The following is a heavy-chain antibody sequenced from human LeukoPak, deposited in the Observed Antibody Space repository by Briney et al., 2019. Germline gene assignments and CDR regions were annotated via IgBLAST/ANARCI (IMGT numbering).Heavy chain of an antibody. J-gene: IGHJ5*02. CDR2: ISYDGSNK. D-gene: IGHD5-12*01. CDR3: ARDKLVAASGPPYNWFDP. Sequence: GGSLRLSCAASGFTFSSYAMHWVRQARGKGLECVAVISYDGSNKYYADSVKGRFTISRDNSKNTLYLQMNSLRAEDTAVYYCARDKLVAASGPPYNWFDPCGQGTLVTVSS. V-gene: IGHV3-30*01. CDR1: GFTFSSYA.